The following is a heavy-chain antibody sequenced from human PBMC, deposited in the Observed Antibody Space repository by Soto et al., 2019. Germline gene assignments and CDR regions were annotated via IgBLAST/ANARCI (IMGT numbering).Heavy chain of an antibody. CDR1: GYTFTSYD. J-gene: IGHJ3*02. CDR3: ARAGLIVVVVPDAFDI. Sequence: GASVKVSCKASGYTFTSYDITWVRQATGQGLEWMGWMNPNSGNTGYAQKFQGRVTMTRNTSISTAYMELSSLRSEDTAVYYCARAGLIVVVVPDAFDIWGQGTMVTVSS. V-gene: IGHV1-8*01. CDR2: MNPNSGNT. D-gene: IGHD2-15*01.